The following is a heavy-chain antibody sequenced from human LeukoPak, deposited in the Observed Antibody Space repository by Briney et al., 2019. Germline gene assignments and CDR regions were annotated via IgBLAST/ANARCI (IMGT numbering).Heavy chain of an antibody. CDR2: INPNSGGT. Sequence: ASVKVSCKASGYTFTSYYMHWVRQAPGQGLEWMGWINPNSGGTNYAQKFQGRVTMTRDTSISTAYMELSRLRSDDTAVYYCARDLGIVLMVYEKSFDYWGQGTLVTVSS. D-gene: IGHD2-8*01. J-gene: IGHJ4*02. CDR1: GYTFTSYY. CDR3: ARDLGIVLMVYEKSFDY. V-gene: IGHV1-2*02.